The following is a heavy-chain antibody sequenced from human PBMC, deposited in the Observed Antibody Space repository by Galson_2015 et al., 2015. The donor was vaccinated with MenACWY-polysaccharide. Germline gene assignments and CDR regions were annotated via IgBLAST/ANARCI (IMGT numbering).Heavy chain of an antibody. CDR2: ISADGGGT. Sequence: SLRLSCAASGFKFDDYAMHWVRQGPGKGLQWVSLISADGGGTDYTDSVKGRFTISRDNSKNSLYLQMNSLTTEDTALYYCARDKRCSGASRYGWFDPWGQGTLVTVSS. CDR3: ARDKRCSGASRYGWFDP. CDR1: GFKFDDYA. D-gene: IGHD2-2*01. J-gene: IGHJ5*02. V-gene: IGHV3-43*02.